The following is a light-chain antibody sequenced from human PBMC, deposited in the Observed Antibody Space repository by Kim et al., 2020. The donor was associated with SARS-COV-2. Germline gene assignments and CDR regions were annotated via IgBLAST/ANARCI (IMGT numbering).Light chain of an antibody. J-gene: IGLJ3*02. CDR3: NSRDSSGNHWV. Sequence: SSELTQDPAVSVAFGQTVRITCQGDNLRNYYASWYQQKPRLAPVLVIYGKNNRPSGIPDRFSGSSSGNTASLTITGAQAEDEADYYCNSRDSSGNHWVFGGGTQLTVL. CDR1: NLRNYY. CDR2: GKN. V-gene: IGLV3-19*01.